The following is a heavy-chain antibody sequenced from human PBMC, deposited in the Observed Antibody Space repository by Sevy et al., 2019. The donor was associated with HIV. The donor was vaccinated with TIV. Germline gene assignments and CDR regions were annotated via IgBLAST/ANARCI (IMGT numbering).Heavy chain of an antibody. Sequence: GGSLRLSCAASGFTFSSYGMHWVRHAPGKGLEWVAVISYDGSNKYYADSVKGRFTISRDNSKNTLYLQMNSLRAEDTAVYYCAKGDGDYYDSSGPLDYWGQGTLVTVSS. D-gene: IGHD3-22*01. CDR1: GFTFSSYG. V-gene: IGHV3-30*18. CDR3: AKGDGDYYDSSGPLDY. J-gene: IGHJ4*02. CDR2: ISYDGSNK.